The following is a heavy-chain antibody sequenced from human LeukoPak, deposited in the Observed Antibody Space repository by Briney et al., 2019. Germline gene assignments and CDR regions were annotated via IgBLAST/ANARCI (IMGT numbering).Heavy chain of an antibody. CDR2: IRYDGSNK. J-gene: IGHJ4*02. Sequence: VQHGGSLRLSCAVSGFTFSSYGMHWVRQAPGKGLEWVAFIRYDGSNKYYADSVKGRFTISRDNSKNTLYLQMNSLRAEDTAVYYCAKDRNGSGWYYWGQGTLVTVSS. CDR1: GFTFSSYG. V-gene: IGHV3-30*02. CDR3: AKDRNGSGWYY. D-gene: IGHD6-19*01.